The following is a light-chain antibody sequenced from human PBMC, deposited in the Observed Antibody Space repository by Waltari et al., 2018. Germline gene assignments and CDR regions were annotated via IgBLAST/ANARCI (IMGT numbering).Light chain of an antibody. V-gene: IGLV4-69*02. CDR2: VNRDGSQ. CDR3: QTGGHGTWV. J-gene: IGLJ3*02. Sequence: QLALTQSPSASASLGASVKLTCTLNSGHSSNVVAWLQQQPEKGPRYLMKVNRDGSQSKGDDIPYRFSGSGSGAERYLTRSSLQSEDEADYYCQTGGHGTWVFGGGTKLTVL. CDR1: SGHSSNV.